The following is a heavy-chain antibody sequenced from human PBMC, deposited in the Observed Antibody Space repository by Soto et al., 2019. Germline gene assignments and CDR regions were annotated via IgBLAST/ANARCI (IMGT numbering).Heavy chain of an antibody. CDR1: GGSVSSGSYY. Sequence: QVQLQESGPGLVKPSETLSLTCTVSGGSVSSGSYYWSWIRQPPGKGLERIGYIYYSGSTNYNPSLKGRVTISVDKSKNQFSLKLSSVTAADTAVYYCARDRGRAGGYYKGAPYYYSGMDVWGQGTTVTVSS. J-gene: IGHJ6*02. V-gene: IGHV4-61*01. D-gene: IGHD3-3*01. CDR2: IYYSGST. CDR3: ARDRGRAGGYYKGAPYYYSGMDV.